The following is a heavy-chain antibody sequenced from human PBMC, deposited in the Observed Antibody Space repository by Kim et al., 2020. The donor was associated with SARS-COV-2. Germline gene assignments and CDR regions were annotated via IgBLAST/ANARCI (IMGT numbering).Heavy chain of an antibody. Sequence: SETLSLTCTVSGGSISSYYWSWIRQPPGKGLEWIGYIYYSGSTNYNPSLKSRVTISVDTSKNQFSLKLSSVTAADTAVYYCARDRYGSGSYVYYGMDVWGQGTTVTVSS. CDR1: GGSISSYY. D-gene: IGHD3-10*01. J-gene: IGHJ6*02. V-gene: IGHV4-59*13. CDR3: ARDRYGSGSYVYYGMDV. CDR2: IYYSGST.